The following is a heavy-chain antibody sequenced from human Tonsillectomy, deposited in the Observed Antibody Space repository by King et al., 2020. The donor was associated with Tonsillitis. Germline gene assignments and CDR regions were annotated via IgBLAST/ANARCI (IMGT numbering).Heavy chain of an antibody. CDR3: ARDRPPDQYPYSYYYFYHMDV. V-gene: IGHV3-30*01. D-gene: IGHD2-15*01. Sequence: DSVKGRFIISRDNSKNTIFLQMNSLGPADTAVYYCARDRPPDQYPYSYYYFYHMDVWGKGTTVTVSS. J-gene: IGHJ6*04.